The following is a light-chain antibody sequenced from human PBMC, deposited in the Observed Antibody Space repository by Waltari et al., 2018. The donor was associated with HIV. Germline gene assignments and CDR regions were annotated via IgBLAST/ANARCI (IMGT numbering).Light chain of an antibody. CDR1: DLGESY. CDR2: QHP. J-gene: IGLJ2*01. V-gene: IGLV3-1*01. Sequence: SYDLTQPSSMSVPPEQTASIPCPGYDLGESYFCWYQQRTGRSAVLVIYQHPTRPSGISVRFSGSNSGNTATLTISGTQAMDEADYYCQAFDGRVGHVVFGGGTKLTVL. CDR3: QAFDGRVGHVV.